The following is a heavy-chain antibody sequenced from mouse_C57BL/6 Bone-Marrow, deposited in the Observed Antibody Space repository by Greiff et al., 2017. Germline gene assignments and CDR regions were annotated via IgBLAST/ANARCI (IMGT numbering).Heavy chain of an antibody. Sequence: VQLQQSGAELVRPGASVKLSCTASGSNLQADYMHWLKQRPDQGLEWIGWIDPENGDTDYDSKSQGKATITADTSTNTAYTQLSSLTSEDTAVDYCTTHSSSYYAMDYWGQGTSVTVSS. CDR1: GSNLQADY. D-gene: IGHD1-1*01. J-gene: IGHJ4*01. V-gene: IGHV14-4*01. CDR3: TTHSSSYYAMDY. CDR2: IDPENGDT.